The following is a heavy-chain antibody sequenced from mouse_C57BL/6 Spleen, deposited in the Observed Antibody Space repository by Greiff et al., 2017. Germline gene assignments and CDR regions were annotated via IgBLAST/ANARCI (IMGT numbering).Heavy chain of an antibody. V-gene: IGHV7-3*01. CDR1: GFTFTDYY. Sequence: EVKLVESGGGLVQPGGSLSLSCAASGFTFTDYYMSWVRQPPGKALEWLGFIRNKANGYTTEYSASVKGRFTISRDNSQSILYLQMNALRAEDSATYYCARGLLGGWFAYWGQGTLVTVSA. CDR2: IRNKANGYTT. D-gene: IGHD2-10*01. J-gene: IGHJ3*01. CDR3: ARGLLGGWFAY.